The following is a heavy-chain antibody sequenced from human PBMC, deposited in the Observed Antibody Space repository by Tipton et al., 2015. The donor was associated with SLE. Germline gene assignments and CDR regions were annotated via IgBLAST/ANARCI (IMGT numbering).Heavy chain of an antibody. D-gene: IGHD5-24*01. CDR3: ALEMQSEMGRSFDY. V-gene: IGHV3-23*01. CDR2: IGTSDNT. Sequence: SLRLSCAASGFTFSTYSLSWVRQAPGKGLEWVSTIGTSDNTYYADSVKGRFTISRDNSKSTLYLQMNSLGAEDSALYQCALEMQSEMGRSFDYWGQGTLLTVSS. J-gene: IGHJ4*02. CDR1: GFTFSTYS.